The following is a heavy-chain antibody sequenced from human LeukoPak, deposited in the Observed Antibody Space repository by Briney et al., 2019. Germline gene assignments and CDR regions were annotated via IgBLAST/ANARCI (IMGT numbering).Heavy chain of an antibody. CDR1: GFSFSGYS. J-gene: IGHJ4*02. CDR2: IRGTSSAM. V-gene: IGHV3-48*04. Sequence: GGSLRLSCAASGFSFSGYSMNWVRQAPGKGLEWVAHIRGTSSAMNYAGSVRGRFTISRDNAKNALFLEMSSLRAEDTAVYYCARDRDWSFDYWGQGTLVTVSS. D-gene: IGHD3-9*01. CDR3: ARDRDWSFDY.